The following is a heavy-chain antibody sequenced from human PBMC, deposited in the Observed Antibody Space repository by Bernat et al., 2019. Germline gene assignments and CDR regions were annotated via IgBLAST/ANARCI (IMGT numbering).Heavy chain of an antibody. CDR2: IHHSGST. CDR1: GGSISSTSW. V-gene: IGHV4-4*02. Sequence: QVQLQESGPGLVKPSGTLSLTCVVSGGSISSTSWWSWVRQPPGKGLEWIGEIHHSGSTNYSPSLKSRVTISVDKSRNQLSLELTSVTAADTAVYYCARGPRFWSGYRFYDPWGQGTLVTVSS. J-gene: IGHJ5*02. CDR3: ARGPRFWSGYRFYDP. D-gene: IGHD3-3*01.